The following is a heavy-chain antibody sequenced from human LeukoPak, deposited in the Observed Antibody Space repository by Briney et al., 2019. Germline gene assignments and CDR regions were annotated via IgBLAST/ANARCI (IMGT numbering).Heavy chain of an antibody. J-gene: IGHJ4*02. CDR2: ISGSGGST. CDR3: AKPRDILLVPVASPYS. V-gene: IGHV3-23*01. CDR1: GFPFSRYA. D-gene: IGHD2-2*01. Sequence: GGSLRLSCAASGFPFSRYAMYWVRQAPGKGLDWVSGISGSGGSTYYADSVKGRFSVSRDNSKNTLYLQMNSLRAEDTAVYYCAKPRDILLVPVASPYSWGQGTLVTVSS.